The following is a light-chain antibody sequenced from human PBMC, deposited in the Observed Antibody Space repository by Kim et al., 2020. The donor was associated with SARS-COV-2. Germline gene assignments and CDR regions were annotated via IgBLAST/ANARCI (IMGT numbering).Light chain of an antibody. V-gene: IGKV4-1*01. CDR3: QQYYDIPRT. J-gene: IGKJ1*01. Sequence: ATINCKSSQSILYSSNNKNYFAWYQQKPGQPLKLLIYWASTRESGVPDRFSGSGSGTDFTLTISSLQAEDVAVYYCQQYYDIPRTFGQGTKVEIK. CDR2: WAS. CDR1: QSILYSSNNKNY.